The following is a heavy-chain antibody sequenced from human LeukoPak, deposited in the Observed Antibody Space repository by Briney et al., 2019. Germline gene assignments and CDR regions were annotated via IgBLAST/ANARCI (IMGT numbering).Heavy chain of an antibody. D-gene: IGHD4-17*01. CDR3: AREAYGDLYFDY. Sequence: GGSLRLSCSASGLTFSSYAMHWVRQAPGKGLEYVSAISSNGGSTYYADSVKGRFTISRDNSKKTLYLEMNSLRAEDTAVYYCAREAYGDLYFDYWGQGTLVTVSS. CDR1: GLTFSSYA. J-gene: IGHJ4*02. V-gene: IGHV3-64*04. CDR2: ISSNGGST.